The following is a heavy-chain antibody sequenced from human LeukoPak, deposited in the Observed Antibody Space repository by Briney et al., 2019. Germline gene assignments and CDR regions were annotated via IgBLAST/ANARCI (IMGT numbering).Heavy chain of an antibody. CDR2: ISWDGGST. CDR1: GFTFDDYA. J-gene: IGHJ6*03. CDR3: AKCILTGYYKGYMDV. V-gene: IGHV3-43D*03. D-gene: IGHD3-9*01. Sequence: GGSLRLSCAASGFTFDDYAMHWVRQAPGKGLEWVSLISWDGGSTYYADSVKGRFTISRDNSKNTLYLQMNSLRAEDTAVYYCAKCILTGYYKGYMDVWGKGTTVTVSS.